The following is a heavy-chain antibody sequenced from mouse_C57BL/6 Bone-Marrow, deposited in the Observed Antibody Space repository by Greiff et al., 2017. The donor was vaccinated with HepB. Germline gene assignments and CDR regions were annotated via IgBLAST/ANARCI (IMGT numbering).Heavy chain of an antibody. CDR3: TVITTVVAEAMDY. CDR1: GFTFSSYA. J-gene: IGHJ4*01. V-gene: IGHV5-9-1*02. D-gene: IGHD1-1*01. CDR2: ISSGGDYT. Sequence: EVKLVESGEGLVKPGGSLKLSCAASGFTFSSYAMSWVRQTPEKRLEWVAYISSGGDYTYYEDTVKGRFTISRDNARNTLYLQMSSLKSEDTAMYYCTVITTVVAEAMDYWGQGTSVTVSS.